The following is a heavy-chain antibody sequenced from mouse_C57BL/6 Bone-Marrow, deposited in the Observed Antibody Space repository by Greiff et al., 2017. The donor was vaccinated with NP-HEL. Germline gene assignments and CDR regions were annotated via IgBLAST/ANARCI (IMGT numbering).Heavy chain of an antibody. CDR2: IHPNSGSP. J-gene: IGHJ1*03. Sequence: QVQLQQPGAELVKPGASVKLSCKASGYTFTSYWMHWVKQRPGQGLEWIGMIHPNSGSPNYNEKFTSKATLTVEKSSSTAYMPLSSLSSEDSAVYYCAREIYYYGSSYLYWYFDVWGTGTTVTVSS. CDR1: GYTFTSYW. V-gene: IGHV1-64*01. CDR3: AREIYYYGSSYLYWYFDV. D-gene: IGHD1-1*01.